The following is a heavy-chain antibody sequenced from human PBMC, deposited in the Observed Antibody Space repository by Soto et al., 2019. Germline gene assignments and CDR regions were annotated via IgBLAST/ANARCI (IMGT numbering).Heavy chain of an antibody. V-gene: IGHV4-4*07. CDR2: IYSSGRT. CDR3: ARVFDVNTALDYWYFDL. CDR1: GGSTSGKY. J-gene: IGHJ2*01. Sequence: QVHLQESGPGVVKASETLSLTCSLSGGSTSGKYWSWIRQSARKGLEWIGRIYSSGRTHYNPSLASRVSMSVAQNSFSLRLTSVTAADTAIYYHARVFDVNTALDYWYFDLWGRGTQVTVSS. D-gene: IGHD3-9*01.